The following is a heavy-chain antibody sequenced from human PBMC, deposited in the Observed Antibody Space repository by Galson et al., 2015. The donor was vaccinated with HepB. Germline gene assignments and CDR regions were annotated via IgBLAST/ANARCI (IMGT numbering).Heavy chain of an antibody. V-gene: IGHV3-23*01. CDR3: AKALLRGGAFDI. CDR2: ISGSGDRT. J-gene: IGHJ3*02. CDR1: GFTFSSYD. D-gene: IGHD3-16*01. Sequence: SPRLSCAASGFTFSSYDMSWVRQAPGKGLEWVSAISGSGDRTYYADSVKGRFTIARDNSKNTLYLQMNSLRAEGTAVYYCAKALLRGGAFDIWGQGTMVTVSS.